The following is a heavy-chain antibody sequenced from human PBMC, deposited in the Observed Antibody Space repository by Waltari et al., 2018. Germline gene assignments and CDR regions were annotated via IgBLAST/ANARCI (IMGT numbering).Heavy chain of an antibody. CDR1: GFSFRTYG. CDR3: VKGIWTSAASYYAGLDV. CDR2: FHNGGSWA. J-gene: IGHJ6*02. Sequence: EVQVLESGGDLVQPGGSLRLSCAASGFSFRTYGMGWVRQGPGKGWEWVSGFHNGGSWAYYVDSVEGRFTISRDNSKNTMALQMNSLRAEDTAIYYCVKGIWTSAASYYAGLDVWGQGTTVTVSS. V-gene: IGHV3-23*03. D-gene: IGHD3-22*01.